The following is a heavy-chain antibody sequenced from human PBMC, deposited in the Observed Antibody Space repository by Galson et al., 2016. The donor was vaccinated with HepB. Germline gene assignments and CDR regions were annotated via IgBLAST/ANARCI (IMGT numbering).Heavy chain of an antibody. CDR2: IIPIFGTT. D-gene: IGHD5-18*01. V-gene: IGHV1-69*13. CDR3: AKEAEDPATVRAYYLDS. CDR1: GDTFSSYA. J-gene: IGHJ4*02. Sequence: SVKVSCKASGDTFSSYAISWVRQAPGQGLEWMGGIIPIFGTTNYAQKFQGRVTITADESTRTAYMELSSLRSDDTAVFYCAKEAEDPATVRAYYLDSWGQGTLVTVSS.